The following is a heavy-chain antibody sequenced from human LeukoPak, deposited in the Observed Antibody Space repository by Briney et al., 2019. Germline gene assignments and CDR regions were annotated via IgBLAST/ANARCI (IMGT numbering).Heavy chain of an antibody. D-gene: IGHD6-13*01. Sequence: GGSLRLSYTVSGFTVSSNSMNWVRQAPGKGLEWVSSISSSSSYIYYADSVKGRFTISRDNAKNSLYLQMNSLRAEDTAVYYCALLAAAVPGALGDAFDIWGQGTMVTVSS. CDR1: GFTVSSNS. CDR2: ISSSSSYI. J-gene: IGHJ3*02. V-gene: IGHV3-21*01. CDR3: ALLAAAVPGALGDAFDI.